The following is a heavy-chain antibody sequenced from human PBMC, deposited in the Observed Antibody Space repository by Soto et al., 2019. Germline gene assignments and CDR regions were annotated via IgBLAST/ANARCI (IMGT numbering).Heavy chain of an antibody. D-gene: IGHD3-16*01. Sequence: QVQLVESGGGVVQPGRSLRLSCAASGFTFSSYGMHWVRQAPGKGLEWVAVIWYDGSNKYYADSVKCRFTISRDNSKNTLYLQMNSLRAEDTAVYYCAREGGDDAFDIWGQGTMVTVSS. CDR2: IWYDGSNK. CDR1: GFTFSSYG. CDR3: AREGGDDAFDI. V-gene: IGHV3-33*01. J-gene: IGHJ3*02.